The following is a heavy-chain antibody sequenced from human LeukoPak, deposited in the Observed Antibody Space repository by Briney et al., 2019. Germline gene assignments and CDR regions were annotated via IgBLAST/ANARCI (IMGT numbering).Heavy chain of an antibody. J-gene: IGHJ6*02. V-gene: IGHV5-51*01. CDR3: ARHGSGSYNYYYYGMDV. CDR1: GYSFTSYW. Sequence: EESLKISCKGSGYSFTSYWIGWVREMPGKGLEWMGIIYPGDSDTRYSPSFQGQVTISADKSISTAYLQWSSLKASDTAMYYSARHGSGSYNYYYYGMDVWGQGTTVTVSS. D-gene: IGHD1-26*01. CDR2: IYPGDSDT.